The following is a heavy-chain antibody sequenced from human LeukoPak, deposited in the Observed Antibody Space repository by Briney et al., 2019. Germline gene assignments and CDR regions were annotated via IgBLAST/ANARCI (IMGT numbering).Heavy chain of an antibody. J-gene: IGHJ4*02. CDR2: IWHDGSNK. V-gene: IGHV3-33*01. Sequence: PGGSLRLSCAASGFIFSTYGTHWVRQAPGKGLEWVAVIWHDGSNKYYADSVKGRFTISRDNSKDTLYLQMNSLRADDTAVYYCARAVGPFDYWGQGTLVTVSS. CDR1: GFIFSTYG. CDR3: ARAVGPFDY. D-gene: IGHD3-16*01.